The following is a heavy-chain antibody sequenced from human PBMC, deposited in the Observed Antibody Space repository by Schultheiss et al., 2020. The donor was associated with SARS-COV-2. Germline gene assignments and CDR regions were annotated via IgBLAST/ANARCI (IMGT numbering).Heavy chain of an antibody. J-gene: IGHJ5*02. CDR2: ITAGNGDT. D-gene: IGHD3-9*01. V-gene: IGHV1-2*02. CDR3: ARGLGYDILTGYYNDWFDP. Sequence: ASVKVSCKASGYTFTNYAIHWMRQAPGQRLEWMGWITAGNGDTNYAQKFQGRVTMTRDTSISTAYMELSRLRSDDTAVYYCARGLGYDILTGYYNDWFDPWGQGTLVTVSS. CDR1: GYTFTNYA.